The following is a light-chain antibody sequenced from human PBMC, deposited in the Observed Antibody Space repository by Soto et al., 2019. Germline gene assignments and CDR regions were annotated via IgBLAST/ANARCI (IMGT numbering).Light chain of an antibody. CDR2: DVS. J-gene: IGKJ2*01. Sequence: DIQMTQSPSTLSASVGDRVTITCRASQSITSWLAWFQQKPGQAPKLLIYDVSTLERGVPSRFSGSGSGTEFTLTISGLQTDDFATYYCQQYNGYPYTFGQGTKLEIK. CDR3: QQYNGYPYT. V-gene: IGKV1-5*01. CDR1: QSITSW.